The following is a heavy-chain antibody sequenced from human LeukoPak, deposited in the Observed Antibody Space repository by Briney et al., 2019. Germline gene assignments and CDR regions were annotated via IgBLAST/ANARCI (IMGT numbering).Heavy chain of an antibody. Sequence: PGGSLRLSCAASGFTFSSYAMHWVRRAPGKGLEWVAVISYDGSNKYYADSVKGRFTISRDNSKNTLYLQMNSLRAEDTAVYYCARDIVVVVAATRPGLYYYGMDVWGQGTTVTVSS. D-gene: IGHD2-15*01. CDR2: ISYDGSNK. V-gene: IGHV3-30-3*01. CDR3: ARDIVVVVAATRPGLYYYGMDV. J-gene: IGHJ6*02. CDR1: GFTFSSYA.